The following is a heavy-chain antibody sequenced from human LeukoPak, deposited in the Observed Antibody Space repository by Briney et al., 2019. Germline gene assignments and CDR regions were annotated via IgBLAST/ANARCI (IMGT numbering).Heavy chain of an antibody. CDR2: IIPIFGTA. Sequence: SVKVSCKASVCTFSSYAISWVRQAPGQGLEWMGRIIPIFGTANYAQKFQGRVTITTDESTSTAYMELSSLRSEYTAVYYCARDLGYGDYGWGQGTLVTVSS. D-gene: IGHD4-17*01. CDR1: VCTFSSYA. CDR3: ARDLGYGDYG. V-gene: IGHV1-69*05. J-gene: IGHJ4*02.